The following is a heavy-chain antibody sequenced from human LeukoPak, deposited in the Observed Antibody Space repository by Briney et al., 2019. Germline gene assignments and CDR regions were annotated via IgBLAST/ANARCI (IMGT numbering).Heavy chain of an antibody. CDR3: AREWLSSGDSHCSH. CDR2: INSGNGNT. Sequence: ASVKVSCKASGYTFTNYAIHWVRQAPGQRLEWMGWINSGNGNTKYSQELQGRVAINRDTSATTAYMELSSLRSDDTALYYCAREWLSSGDSHCSHWGQGTLVTVSS. CDR1: GYTFTNYA. D-gene: IGHD2-15*01. V-gene: IGHV1-3*01. J-gene: IGHJ4*02.